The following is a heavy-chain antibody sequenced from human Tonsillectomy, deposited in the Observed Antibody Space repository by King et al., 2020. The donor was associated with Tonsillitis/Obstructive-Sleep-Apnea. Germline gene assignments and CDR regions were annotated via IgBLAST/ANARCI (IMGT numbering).Heavy chain of an antibody. Sequence: QLVQSGAEVKKPRSSVRVSCRASGGTFSNYNINWVRQAPGQGLQWMGGIIPIFGTTDYAQKFQGRVTITADESTSTAYMDLSSLRSEDTAVYYCATSPANIVVVPTTLHFDYWGQGTLVTVSS. CDR3: ATSPANIVVVPTTLHFDY. J-gene: IGHJ4*02. CDR2: IIPIFGTT. D-gene: IGHD2-2*01. V-gene: IGHV1-69*12. CDR1: GGTFSNYN.